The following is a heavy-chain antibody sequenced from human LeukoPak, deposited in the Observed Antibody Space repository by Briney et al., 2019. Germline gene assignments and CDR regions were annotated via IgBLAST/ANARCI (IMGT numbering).Heavy chain of an antibody. J-gene: IGHJ5*02. V-gene: IGHV1-2*02. CDR3: ARGPARGNWFDP. CDR2: INPNSGGT. D-gene: IGHD3-10*01. CDR1: GYTFTGYY. Sequence: ASVKVSCKASGYTFTGYYMHWVRQAPGQGLEWMGWINPNSGGTNYAQKFQGRVTMTRDTSITTAYMELSRLRSDDTAVYYCARGPARGNWFDPWGQGTLVTVSS.